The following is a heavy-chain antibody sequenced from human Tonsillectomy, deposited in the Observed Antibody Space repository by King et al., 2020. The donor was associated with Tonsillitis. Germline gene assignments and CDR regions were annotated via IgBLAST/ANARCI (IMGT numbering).Heavy chain of an antibody. CDR3: AKNDQSEQQLGDY. CDR2: IIGSGGVT. J-gene: IGHJ4*02. V-gene: IGHV3-23*01. CDR1: GFAFSRYS. Sequence: VQLLESGGGLVQPGGSLRLSCAASGFAFSRYSMSWIRQAPGKGLEWVSAIIGSGGVTFYADSVKGRFTISRDNSKNTLYLQMNTLRAEDTALYYCAKNDQSEQQLGDYWGQGTLVTVSS. D-gene: IGHD6-13*01.